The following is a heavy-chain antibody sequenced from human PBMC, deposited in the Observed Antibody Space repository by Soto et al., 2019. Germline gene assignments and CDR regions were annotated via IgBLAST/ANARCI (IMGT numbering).Heavy chain of an antibody. CDR3: ARAEAYYDFWSGYGYYYYGMDV. Sequence: GGSLRLSCAASGFTVSSNYMSWVRQAPGKGLEWVSVIYSGGSTYYADSVKGRFTISRDNSKNTLYLQMNSLRAEDTAVYYCARAEAYYDFWSGYGYYYYGMDVWGQGTTVTVSS. V-gene: IGHV3-53*01. CDR1: GFTVSSNY. J-gene: IGHJ6*02. CDR2: IYSGGST. D-gene: IGHD3-3*01.